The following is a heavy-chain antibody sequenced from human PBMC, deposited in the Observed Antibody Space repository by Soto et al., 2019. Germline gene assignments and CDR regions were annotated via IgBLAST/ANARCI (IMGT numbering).Heavy chain of an antibody. V-gene: IGHV1-69*13. D-gene: IGHD3-22*01. CDR1: GGTFSSYA. Sequence: SVKVSCKASGGTFSSYAISWVRQAPGQGLEWMGGIIPIFGTANYAQKFQGRVTITADESTSTAYMELSSLRSEDTAVYYCARAPAPPFYDSSGSWFDPWGQGTLVTVSS. J-gene: IGHJ5*02. CDR3: ARAPAPPFYDSSGSWFDP. CDR2: IIPIFGTA.